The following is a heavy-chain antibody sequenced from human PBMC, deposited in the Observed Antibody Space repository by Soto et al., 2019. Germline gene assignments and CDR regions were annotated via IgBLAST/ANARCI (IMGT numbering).Heavy chain of an antibody. CDR2: INAGNGNT. J-gene: IGHJ6*03. D-gene: IGHD6-6*01. V-gene: IGHV1-3*01. Sequence: ASVKVSCKASGYTFTSYAMHWVRQAPGQRLGWMGWINAGNGNTKYSQKFQGRVTITRDTSASTAYMELSSLRSEDTAVYYCASRSSSSNSYYYYMDVWGKGNTVTVSS. CDR3: ASRSSSSNSYYYYMDV. CDR1: GYTFTSYA.